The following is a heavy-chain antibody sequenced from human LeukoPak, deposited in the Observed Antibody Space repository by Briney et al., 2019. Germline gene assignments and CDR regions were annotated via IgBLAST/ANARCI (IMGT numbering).Heavy chain of an antibody. CDR2: ISESGTGT. V-gene: IGHV3-23*01. J-gene: IGHJ4*02. CDR3: AKDIAQGYTFGSIEQDY. Sequence: GGSLRLSCAASGFTVSSNYMSWVRQAPGKGLEWVSAISESGTGTYYADSVKGRFTISRDNSKNTLSLQMNSLRAEDTAVYYCAKDIAQGYTFGSIEQDYWGQGTLVTVSS. CDR1: GFTVSSNY. D-gene: IGHD5-18*01.